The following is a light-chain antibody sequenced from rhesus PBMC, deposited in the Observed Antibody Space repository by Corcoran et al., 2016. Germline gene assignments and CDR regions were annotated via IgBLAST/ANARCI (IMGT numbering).Light chain of an antibody. CDR3: QKYSSSPYS. Sequence: VILTQSPATLSLSPGERATLSCRASQSVSSYLAWYQQQPGQAPRLLIYGASSRATGSPDRGSGSGSGTECTLTISSLEPEDFAVYYCQKYSSSPYSFGQGTKVEIK. V-gene: IGKV3-53*01. CDR1: QSVSSY. J-gene: IGKJ2*01. CDR2: GAS.